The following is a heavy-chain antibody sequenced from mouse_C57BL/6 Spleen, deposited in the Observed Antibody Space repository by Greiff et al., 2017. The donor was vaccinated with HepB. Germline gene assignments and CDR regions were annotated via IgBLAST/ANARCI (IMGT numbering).Heavy chain of an antibody. Sequence: QVQLQQPGAELVKPGASVKLSCKASGYTFTSYWMHWVKQRPGRGLEWIGRIDPNSGGTKYNEKFKSKATLTVDKPSSTAYMQLSSLTSEDSAVYYWARSRITTVVDWYFDVWGTGTTVTVSS. CDR1: GYTFTSYW. V-gene: IGHV1-72*01. CDR2: IDPNSGGT. J-gene: IGHJ1*03. CDR3: ARSRITTVVDWYFDV. D-gene: IGHD1-1*01.